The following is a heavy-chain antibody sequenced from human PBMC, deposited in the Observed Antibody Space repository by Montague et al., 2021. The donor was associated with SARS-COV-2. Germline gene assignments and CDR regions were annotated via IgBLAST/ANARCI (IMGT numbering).Heavy chain of an antibody. CDR3: AREYSAPRWFGEYNRYGMDV. CDR1: GFTFSSYD. Sequence: SLRLPCAAPGFTFSSYDMHWVRQAPGKGLEWVAVIWYDGSNQYYGDSVKGRFTISRDNSKNTLYLQMNSLRAEDTAVYYCAREYSAPRWFGEYNRYGMDVWGQGTTVTVSS. J-gene: IGHJ6*02. CDR2: IWYDGSNQ. D-gene: IGHD3-10*01. V-gene: IGHV3-33*08.